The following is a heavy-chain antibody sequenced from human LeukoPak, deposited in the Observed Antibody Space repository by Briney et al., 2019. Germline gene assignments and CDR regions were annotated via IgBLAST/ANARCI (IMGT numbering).Heavy chain of an antibody. Sequence: SETLSLTCTVSGGSISSYYWSWIRQPPGEGLEWIGYIYYSGSTNYNPSLKSRVTISVDTSKNQFSLKLSSVTAADTAVYYCARDTPYCSSTSCYAFDIWGQGTMVTVSS. CDR3: ARDTPYCSSTSCYAFDI. D-gene: IGHD2-2*01. V-gene: IGHV4-59*01. CDR1: GGSISSYY. CDR2: IYYSGST. J-gene: IGHJ3*02.